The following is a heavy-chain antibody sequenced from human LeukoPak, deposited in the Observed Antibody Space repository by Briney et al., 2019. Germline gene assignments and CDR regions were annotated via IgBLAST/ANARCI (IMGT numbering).Heavy chain of an antibody. CDR2: ISGSGGST. Sequence: QPGGSLRLSCAASGFTFSSYAMSWVRQAPGKGLGWVSAISGSGGSTYYADSVKGRFTISRDNSKNTLYLQMNSLRAEDTAVYYRAKARGYDLEYYFDYWGQGTLVTVSS. CDR3: AKARGYDLEYYFDY. D-gene: IGHD5-12*01. V-gene: IGHV3-23*01. CDR1: GFTFSSYA. J-gene: IGHJ4*02.